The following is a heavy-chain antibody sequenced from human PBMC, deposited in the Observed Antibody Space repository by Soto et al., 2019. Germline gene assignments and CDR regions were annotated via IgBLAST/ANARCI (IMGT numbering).Heavy chain of an antibody. J-gene: IGHJ6*02. D-gene: IGHD6-13*01. V-gene: IGHV5-51*01. CDR1: GYSFTSYW. CDR3: ARSCIAAAGMEDYCYGMDV. Sequence: PGESLKISCKGSGYSFTSYWIGWVRQMPGKGLEWMGIIYPGDSDTRYSPSFQGQVTISADKSISTAYLQWSSLKASDTAMYYCARSCIAAAGMEDYCYGMDVWGQGTTVTV. CDR2: IYPGDSDT.